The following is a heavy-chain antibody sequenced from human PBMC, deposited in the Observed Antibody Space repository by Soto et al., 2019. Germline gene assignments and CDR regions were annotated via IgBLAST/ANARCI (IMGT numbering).Heavy chain of an antibody. J-gene: IGHJ4*02. Sequence: ASVKVSCKASGYTFTSYAMHWVRQAPGQMLEWMGWINAGNGNTKYSQKFQGRVTITRDTSASTAYMELSSLRSEDTAVYYCARKRRFGENFDYWGQGTLVTVSS. CDR1: GYTFTSYA. D-gene: IGHD3-10*01. CDR2: INAGNGNT. V-gene: IGHV1-3*01. CDR3: ARKRRFGENFDY.